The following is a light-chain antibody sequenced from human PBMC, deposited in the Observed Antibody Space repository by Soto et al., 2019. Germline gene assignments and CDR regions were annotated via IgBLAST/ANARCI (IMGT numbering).Light chain of an antibody. Sequence: DIVMTQSPDSLAVSLGERATINCRSSQSVLHSSNNLNYLAWYQQKPGQPPKLLVYWASTRESGVPDRFSGSGSGTDFTLTISSLQSEDFAIYYCQQYNNWPWTFGQGTKVEIK. CDR3: QQYNNWPWT. CDR1: QSVLHSSNNLNY. V-gene: IGKV4-1*01. CDR2: WAS. J-gene: IGKJ1*01.